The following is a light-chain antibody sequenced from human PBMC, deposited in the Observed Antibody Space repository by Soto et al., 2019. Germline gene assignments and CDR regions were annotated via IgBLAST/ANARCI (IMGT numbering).Light chain of an antibody. J-gene: IGKJ4*01. V-gene: IGKV3-15*01. CDR3: QHDVNWALT. Sequence: EIVRTQSPATLSVSPGEGATLSCRVSQGIGDTLACYQQKPGQTPRLLIYDTSIRATGVPARFSGSSSGPEFHLTLSSLRSDDFAVYYRQHDVNWALTIRGGTKVETK. CDR1: QGIGDT. CDR2: DTS.